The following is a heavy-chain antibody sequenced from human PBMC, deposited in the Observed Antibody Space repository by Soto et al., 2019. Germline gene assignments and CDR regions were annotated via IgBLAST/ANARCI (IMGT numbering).Heavy chain of an antibody. Sequence: VQLQESGPGLVKPSGTLSLTCAVSGGSFTSNNWWTWVRQPPGQGLEWIGEIYRTGSTNYNPSLKSRFTLSLDKSENQCSLKVTSLTASDTAVYYCASRDPGTSVDYWGQGTLVTVAS. CDR3: ASRDPGTSVDY. CDR2: IYRTGST. CDR1: GGSFTSNNW. D-gene: IGHD1-7*01. V-gene: IGHV4-4*02. J-gene: IGHJ4*02.